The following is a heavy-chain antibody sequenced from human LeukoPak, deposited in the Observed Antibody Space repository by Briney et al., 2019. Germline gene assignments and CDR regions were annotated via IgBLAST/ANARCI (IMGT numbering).Heavy chain of an antibody. D-gene: IGHD6-13*01. V-gene: IGHV3-74*01. CDR1: GFTFSYYW. CDR3: AHSGFEYYIDY. J-gene: IGHJ4*02. Sequence: PGGSLRLSCAASGFTFSYYWMHWVRQAPGKGLVWVSRINNDGSSTNYADSVKGRFTISRDNAKNTLYLQMNSLRAEDTAVYYCAHSGFEYYIDYWGQGTLVTVSS. CDR2: INNDGSST.